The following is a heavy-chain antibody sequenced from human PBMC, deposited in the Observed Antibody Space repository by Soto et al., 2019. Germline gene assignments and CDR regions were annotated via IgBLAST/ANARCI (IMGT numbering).Heavy chain of an antibody. J-gene: IGHJ4*02. D-gene: IGHD4-4*01. CDR1: GGSMSSNY. V-gene: IGHV4-59*01. CDR2: VYYGGT. Sequence: QVHLRESGPRLVKPSETLSLTCTVSGGSMSSNYWSWIRQSPAKGLEWIGFVYYGGTNYNPSFESRVTMSVDTPKKQFSLEFTDVTAADTAIYDCVSYSGAFYFDHWGQGTLVTVSS. CDR3: VSYSGAFYFDH.